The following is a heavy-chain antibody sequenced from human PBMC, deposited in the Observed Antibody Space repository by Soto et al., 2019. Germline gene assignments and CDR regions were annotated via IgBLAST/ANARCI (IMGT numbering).Heavy chain of an antibody. Sequence: QLQLQESGPGLVKPSETLSLTCTVSGGSISSSSYYWGWIRQPPGKGLEWIGSIYYSGSTYYNPSLKSRVTLSVDTSKNQFSLKLSSVTAADTAVYYCARQLDGDLDYWGQGTLVTVSS. D-gene: IGHD4-17*01. CDR3: ARQLDGDLDY. CDR1: GGSISSSSYY. J-gene: IGHJ4*02. CDR2: IYYSGST. V-gene: IGHV4-39*01.